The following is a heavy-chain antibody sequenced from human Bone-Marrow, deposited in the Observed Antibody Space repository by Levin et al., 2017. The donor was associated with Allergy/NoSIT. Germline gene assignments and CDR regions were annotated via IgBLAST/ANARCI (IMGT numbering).Heavy chain of an antibody. CDR2: ISPQSGDA. CDR1: GYIFNAYL. J-gene: IGHJ6*02. D-gene: IGHD2-21*01. Sequence: EASVKVSCKASGYIFNAYLIYWVRQAPGQGLEWMGRISPQSGDANYAQKFQGRVTVTSDTSTSTVYMELNSLTSDDTAVYYCARAVVMVPNYGLDVWGQGTTVTVSS. V-gene: IGHV1-2*02. CDR3: ARAVVMVPNYGLDV.